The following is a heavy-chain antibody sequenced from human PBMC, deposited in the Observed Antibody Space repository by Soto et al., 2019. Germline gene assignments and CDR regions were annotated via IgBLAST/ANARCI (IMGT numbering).Heavy chain of an antibody. J-gene: IGHJ4*02. Sequence: EVQLLESGGGLVQPGGSLRLSCAASGFTFSSYAMSWVRQAPGKGLEGVSAISGSGGSTYYADSVKGRFTISRDNSKNTLYLQMNSLRAEDTAVYYCAKDLYCISTSCYQDYWGQGTRVTVSS. D-gene: IGHD2-2*01. CDR2: ISGSGGST. CDR3: AKDLYCISTSCYQDY. CDR1: GFTFSSYA. V-gene: IGHV3-23*01.